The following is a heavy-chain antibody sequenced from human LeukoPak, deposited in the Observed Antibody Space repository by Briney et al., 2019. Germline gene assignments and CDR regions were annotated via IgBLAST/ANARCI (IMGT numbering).Heavy chain of an antibody. CDR1: GFTFSDFW. Sequence: GGSLRLSCAASGFTFSDFWMHWVRQAPGKGLVWVSRINSGGTVTNYADSVKGRLTISRDNAKNSLYLQMNSLRVEDTAVYYCARERVTTTSFDYWGQGVLVTVSS. D-gene: IGHD2/OR15-2a*01. CDR3: ARERVTTTSFDY. V-gene: IGHV3-74*01. J-gene: IGHJ4*02. CDR2: INSGGTVT.